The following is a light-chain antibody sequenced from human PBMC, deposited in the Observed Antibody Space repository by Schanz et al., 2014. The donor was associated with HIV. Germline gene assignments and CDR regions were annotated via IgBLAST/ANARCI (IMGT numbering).Light chain of an antibody. J-gene: IGKJ2*02. V-gene: IGKV1-5*03. CDR3: LQYDSDSWT. CDR2: EAS. Sequence: DIQMTQSPSTLSASVGDRVTITCRATQSISPWLAWYQQKPGKAPKLLINEASSLQSGVPSRFSGSGSGTEFTLTISGLQPDDFATYFCLQYDSDSWTFGQGTKLEIK. CDR1: QSISPW.